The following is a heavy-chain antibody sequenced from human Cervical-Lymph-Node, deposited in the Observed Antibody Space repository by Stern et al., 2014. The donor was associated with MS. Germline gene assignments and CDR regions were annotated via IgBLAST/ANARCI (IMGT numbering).Heavy chain of an antibody. D-gene: IGHD1-7*01. CDR3: ARAVRELGT. J-gene: IGHJ5*02. CDR1: GFTFSNYW. CDR2: IKTDGNET. Sequence: QLVQSGGGLVQPGESLRLSCAASGFTFSNYWMNWVRQAPGKGLEWVASIKTDGNETSYVASVKGRLTISRDNAKNSLYLKMNSLRAEDTAVYYCARAVRELGTWGQGTLVTVSS. V-gene: IGHV3-7*01.